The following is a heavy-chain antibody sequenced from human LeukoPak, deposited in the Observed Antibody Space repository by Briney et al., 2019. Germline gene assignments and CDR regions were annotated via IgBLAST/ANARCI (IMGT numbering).Heavy chain of an antibody. CDR1: GYTFTGYY. V-gene: IGHV1-2*02. J-gene: IGHJ4*02. CDR3: ARARITIFGVADMPLLDC. CDR2: INPNSGGT. Sequence: ASVKVSCKASGYTFTGYYMHWVRQAPGQGLEWMGWINPNSGGTNYAQKFQGRVTMTRDTSISTAYMELSRLRSDDTAVYYCARARITIFGVADMPLLDCWGQGTLVTVSS. D-gene: IGHD3-3*01.